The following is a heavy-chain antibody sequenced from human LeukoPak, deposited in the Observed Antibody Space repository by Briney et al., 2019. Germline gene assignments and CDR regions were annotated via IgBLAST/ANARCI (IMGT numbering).Heavy chain of an antibody. V-gene: IGHV4-59*11. J-gene: IGHJ5*02. CDR2: IYYSGST. CDR1: GGSISSHY. D-gene: IGHD3-3*01. CDR3: ARSLRFLEWLLNNWFDP. Sequence: SETLSLTCTVSGGSISSHYWSWIRQPPGKGLEWIGYIYYSGSTNYNPSLKSRVTISVDTSKDQFSLKLSSVTAADTAVYYCARSLRFLEWLLNNWFDPWGQGTLVNVSS.